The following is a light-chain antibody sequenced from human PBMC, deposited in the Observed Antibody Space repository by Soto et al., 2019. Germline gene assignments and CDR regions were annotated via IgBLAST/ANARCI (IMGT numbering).Light chain of an antibody. CDR2: GAS. CDR3: QQYNSWPPIT. CDR1: QSVRTK. J-gene: IGKJ5*01. Sequence: EIVMTQSPDTLYVSPGEGATISCRASQSVRTKLAWYQQKAGQAPRLLIYGASTRATGIPDRFSGSGSGTEFTLTISSLQSEDFAVYYCQQYNSWPPITFGQGTRLEI. V-gene: IGKV3-15*01.